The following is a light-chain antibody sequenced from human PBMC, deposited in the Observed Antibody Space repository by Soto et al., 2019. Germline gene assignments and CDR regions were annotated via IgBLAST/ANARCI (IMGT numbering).Light chain of an antibody. CDR3: TAWDDSLSGPLYV. CDR2: RST. J-gene: IGLJ1*01. V-gene: IGLV1-47*01. CDR1: SSNIGTNY. Sequence: QPVLTQPPSVSGTPGQRVTITCSGSSSNIGTNYVYWYQQLPGTAPKLLIYRSTQRPSGVPDRFSGSKSGTSASLAISGLRSEDEADYYCTAWDDSLSGPLYVFGTGTKVTVL.